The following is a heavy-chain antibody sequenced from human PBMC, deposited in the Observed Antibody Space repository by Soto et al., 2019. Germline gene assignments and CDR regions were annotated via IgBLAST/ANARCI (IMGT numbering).Heavy chain of an antibody. CDR3: ATEIIVATISYYYYGMDV. J-gene: IGHJ6*02. V-gene: IGHV1-24*01. CDR1: GYTLTELS. Sequence: ASVKVSCKVSGYTLTELSMHWVRQAPGKGLEWMGGFDPEDGETIYAQKFQGRVTMTEDTSTDTAYMELSSLRSEDTAVYYCATEIIVATISYYYYGMDVWGQGTTVTVSS. D-gene: IGHD5-12*01. CDR2: FDPEDGET.